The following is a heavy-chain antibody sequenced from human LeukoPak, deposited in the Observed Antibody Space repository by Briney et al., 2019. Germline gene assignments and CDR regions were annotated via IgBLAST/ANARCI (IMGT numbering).Heavy chain of an antibody. J-gene: IGHJ5*02. CDR3: ARDPAGGHEFDP. V-gene: IGHV4-31*03. CDR2: IYYSGST. CDR1: GGSINSGGYY. Sequence: PSETLSLTCTVSGGSINSGGYYWSWIRQHPGKGLEWIGYIYYSGSTYYNPSLKSRVTISVDTSKNQFSLKLSSVTAADTAVYYCARDPAGGHEFDPWGQGTLVTVSS. D-gene: IGHD1-14*01.